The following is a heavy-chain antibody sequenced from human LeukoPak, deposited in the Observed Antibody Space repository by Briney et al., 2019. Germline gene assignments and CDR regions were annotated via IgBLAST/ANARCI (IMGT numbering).Heavy chain of an antibody. V-gene: IGHV4-39*07. J-gene: IGHJ4*02. Sequence: SETLSLTCTVSGGSISSSSYYWGWIRQPPGKGLEWIGSIYYSGSTYYNPSLKSRVTISVDTSKNQFSLKLSSVTAADTAVYYCARDRSESGRFFDYWGQGTLVTVSS. D-gene: IGHD1-26*01. CDR2: IYYSGST. CDR1: GGSISSSSYY. CDR3: ARDRSESGRFFDY.